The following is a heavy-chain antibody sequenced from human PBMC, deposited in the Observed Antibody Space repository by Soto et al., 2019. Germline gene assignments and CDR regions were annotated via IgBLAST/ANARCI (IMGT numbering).Heavy chain of an antibody. CDR3: AKDVVIGQWLAGGFDP. CDR1: GFTFSSYG. Sequence: QVQLVESGGGVVQPGRSPRLSCAASGFTFSSYGMHWVRQAPGKGLEWVAVISYDGSNKYYADSVKGRFTISRDNSKNTLYLQMNSLRAEDTAVYYCAKDVVIGQWLAGGFDPWGQGTLVTVSS. CDR2: ISYDGSNK. V-gene: IGHV3-30*18. J-gene: IGHJ5*02. D-gene: IGHD6-19*01.